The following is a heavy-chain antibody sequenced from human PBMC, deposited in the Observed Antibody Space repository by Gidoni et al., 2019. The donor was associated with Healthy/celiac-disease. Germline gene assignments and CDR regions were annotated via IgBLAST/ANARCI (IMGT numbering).Heavy chain of an antibody. CDR1: GLSVSHAW. Sequence: EVQLVETGGGLVTPGGSLRRPCAASGLSVSHAWMGWVRQAPGNGLEWVGRIKSKTDGGTTDYAAPVKCRFTISRDDSKNTLYLQMNSLKTEDTAVYSCTAEPDYNFDYWGQGTLVTVSA. V-gene: IGHV3-15*01. CDR3: TAEPDYNFDY. CDR2: IKSKTDGGTT. D-gene: IGHD3-16*01. J-gene: IGHJ4*02.